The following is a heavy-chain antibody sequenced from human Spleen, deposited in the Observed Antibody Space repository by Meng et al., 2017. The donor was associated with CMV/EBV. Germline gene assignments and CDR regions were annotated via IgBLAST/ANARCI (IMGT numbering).Heavy chain of an antibody. CDR3: ARSYPNFFYGMDV. D-gene: IGHD3-3*01. CDR1: GFSFTTYW. J-gene: IGHJ6*02. Sequence: GESLKISCAASGFSFTTYWMHWVRQAPGKGLEWVSCISSDESTTTFADSGKGRFTITRDHAKSTLYLQMNSLRAEDTAVYYCARSYPNFFYGMDVWGQGTTVTVSS. V-gene: IGHV3-74*01. CDR2: ISSDESTT.